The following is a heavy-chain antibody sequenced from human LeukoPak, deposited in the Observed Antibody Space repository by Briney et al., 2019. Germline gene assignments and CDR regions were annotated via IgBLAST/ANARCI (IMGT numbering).Heavy chain of an antibody. D-gene: IGHD3-10*01. J-gene: IGHJ4*02. CDR3: ARRGSGSYYN. V-gene: IGHV4-39*07. Sequence: PSETLSLTCTVSGGSMSNSNFYWGWIRQPPGKGLAWIGSIYYSGNTYYNPSLKSRVTISVDTSKNQFSLKLSSVTAADTAVYYCARRGSGSYYNWGQGTLVTVSS. CDR2: IYYSGNT. CDR1: GGSMSNSNFY.